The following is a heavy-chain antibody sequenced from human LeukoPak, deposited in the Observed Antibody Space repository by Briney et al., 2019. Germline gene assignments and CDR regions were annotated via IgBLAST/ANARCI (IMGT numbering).Heavy chain of an antibody. Sequence: GASLKISCKGSGYSFTSYWIGWVRQMPGKGLEWMGIIYPGDSDTRYSPSFQGQVTISADKSISTAYLQWSSLKASDTAMYYCARQSHYYDSSGSVDYWGQGTLVAVSS. CDR3: ARQSHYYDSSGSVDY. V-gene: IGHV5-51*01. J-gene: IGHJ4*02. CDR2: IYPGDSDT. CDR1: GYSFTSYW. D-gene: IGHD3-22*01.